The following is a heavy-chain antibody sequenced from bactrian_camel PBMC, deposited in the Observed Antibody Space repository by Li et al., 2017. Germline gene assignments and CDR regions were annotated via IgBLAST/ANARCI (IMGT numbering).Heavy chain of an antibody. V-gene: IGHV3S40*01. D-gene: IGHD1*01. CDR2: VDGAGVAAVTSGGST. Sequence: EVQLVESGGGSVQVGGSLRLSCVASGDIIGRYCMGWFRQIPDREREGVAPVDGAGVAAVTSGGSTAYLKSVKGRFTISRDNAQNTVYLQMDSLKSEDTALYYCATHSNEMMWRWEFRYWGQGTQVTVS. CDR3: ATHSNEMMWRWEFRY. J-gene: IGHJ6*01. CDR1: GDIIGRYC.